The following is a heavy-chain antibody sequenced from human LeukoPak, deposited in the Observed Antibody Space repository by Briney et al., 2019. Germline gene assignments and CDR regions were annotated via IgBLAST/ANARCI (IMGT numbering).Heavy chain of an antibody. CDR3: ARVRQQLVRRFDP. Sequence: SETLSLTCAVYGGSFNGYYWSWIRQPPGKGLEWIGEINHSGSTNYNPSLKSRVTISVDTSKNQFSLKLSSVTAADTAVYYCARVRQQLVRRFDPWGQGTLVTVSS. D-gene: IGHD6-13*01. CDR2: INHSGST. CDR1: GGSFNGYY. V-gene: IGHV4-34*01. J-gene: IGHJ5*02.